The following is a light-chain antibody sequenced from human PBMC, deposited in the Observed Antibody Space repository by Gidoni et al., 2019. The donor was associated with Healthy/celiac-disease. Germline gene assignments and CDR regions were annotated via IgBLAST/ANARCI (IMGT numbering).Light chain of an antibody. J-gene: IGKJ2*01. Sequence: LGERATINCKSSQSVLYSSNNKNYLAWYQQKPGQPPKLLIYWASTRESGVPDRFSGSGSGTDFTLTISSLQAEDVAVYYCQQYYSTPGTFGQXTKLEIK. CDR3: QQYYSTPGT. CDR2: WAS. CDR1: QSVLYSSNNKNY. V-gene: IGKV4-1*01.